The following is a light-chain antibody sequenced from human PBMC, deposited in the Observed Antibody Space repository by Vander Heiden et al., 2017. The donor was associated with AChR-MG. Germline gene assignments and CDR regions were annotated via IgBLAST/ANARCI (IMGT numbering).Light chain of an antibody. J-gene: IGLJ3*02. CDR1: SGHNSYA. CDR3: QTWGTGIQV. Sequence: LVLTQSPSASASLGPSVTLTCTLSSGHNSYATAWHQQQPEKGPRFVMILDSDGSHSKGDGIPDRFSGSSTGAERYLTSSSLQSEDEADYDCQTWGTGIQVFGGGTKLTVL. V-gene: IGLV4-69*01. CDR2: LDSDGSH.